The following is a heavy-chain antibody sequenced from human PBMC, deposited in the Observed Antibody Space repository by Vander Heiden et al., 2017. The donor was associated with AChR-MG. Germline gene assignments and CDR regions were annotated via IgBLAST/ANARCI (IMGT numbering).Heavy chain of an antibody. CDR1: GFTFSSYG. Sequence: QVQLVESGGGVVQPGRSLRLSCAASGFTFSSYGMHWVRQAPGKGLEWVAVIWYDGSNKYYADSVKGRFTISRDNSKNTLYLQMNSLRAEDTAVYYCARGGLRYCDWQTIGYFQHWGQGTLVTVSS. CDR3: ARGGLRYCDWQTIGYFQH. V-gene: IGHV3-33*01. CDR2: IWYDGSNK. D-gene: IGHD3-9*01. J-gene: IGHJ1*01.